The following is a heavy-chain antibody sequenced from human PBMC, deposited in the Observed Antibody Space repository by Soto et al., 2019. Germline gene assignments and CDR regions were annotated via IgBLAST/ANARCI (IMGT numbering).Heavy chain of an antibody. D-gene: IGHD6-13*01. CDR2: INHSGST. Sequence: SETLSLTCAVYGGSFSGYYWSWIRQPPGKGLEWIGEINHSGSTNYNPSLKSRVTISVDTSRNQFSLKLSSVTAADTAVYYCASGLAAVDYWGQGTLVTVSS. J-gene: IGHJ4*02. V-gene: IGHV4-34*01. CDR3: ASGLAAVDY. CDR1: GGSFSGYY.